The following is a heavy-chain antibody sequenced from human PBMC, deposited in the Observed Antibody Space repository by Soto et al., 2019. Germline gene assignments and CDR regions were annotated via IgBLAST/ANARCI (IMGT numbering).Heavy chain of an antibody. J-gene: IGHJ3*02. CDR1: GGSFSGYY. CDR2: INHSGST. Sequence: PSETLSLTCAVYGGSFSGYYWSWIRQPPGKGLEWIGEINHSGSTNYNPSLKSRVTISVDTSKNQFSLKLSSVTAADTAVYYCARGRLGYCSGCSCYSRDFAFDIWGQGTMVNVSS. CDR3: ARGRLGYCSGCSCYSRDFAFDI. V-gene: IGHV4-34*01. D-gene: IGHD2-15*01.